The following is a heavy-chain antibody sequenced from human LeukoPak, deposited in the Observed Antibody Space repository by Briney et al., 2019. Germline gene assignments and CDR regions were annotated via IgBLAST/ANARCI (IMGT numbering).Heavy chain of an antibody. V-gene: IGHV1-2*02. J-gene: IGHJ4*02. D-gene: IGHD2-2*01. CDR2: INPNSGGT. Sequence: ASVKVSCKAAGYTLTGYYMHWVRQAPGQGLEWMGWINPNSGGTSYAQKFQGRVTTTRDTSISTAYMELSRLRSDDTAVYYCARGRCSSRSCYLFDYWGQGTLVTVSS. CDR3: ARGRCSSRSCYLFDY. CDR1: GYTLTGYY.